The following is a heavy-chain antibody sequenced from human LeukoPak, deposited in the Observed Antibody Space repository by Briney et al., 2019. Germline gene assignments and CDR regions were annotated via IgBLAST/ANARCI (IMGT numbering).Heavy chain of an antibody. CDR2: INNDGSTT. D-gene: IGHD6-6*01. CDR3: ARDHSSSA. CDR1: GFTFSSYW. V-gene: IGHV3-74*01. Sequence: GGSLRLSCAVSGFTFSSYWVHWVRQAPGKGLVWVSRINNDGSTTSYADSVKGRFTISRDNAKNTLYLQMNSLGVEDTAVYYCARDHSSSAWGQGTLVTVSS. J-gene: IGHJ5*02.